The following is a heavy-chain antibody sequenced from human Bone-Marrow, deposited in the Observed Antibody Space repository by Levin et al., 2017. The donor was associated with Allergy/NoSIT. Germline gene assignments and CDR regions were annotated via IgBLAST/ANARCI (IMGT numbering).Heavy chain of an antibody. V-gene: IGHV4-39*07. CDR3: ARGWQQLDRRANDAFDI. Sequence: PSETLSLTCTVSGGSISSSSYYWGWIRQPPGKGLEWIGSIYYSGSTYYNPSLKSRVTISVDTSKNQFSLKLSSVTAADTAVYYCARGWQQLDRRANDAFDIWGQGTMVTVSS. D-gene: IGHD6-13*01. CDR1: GGSISSSSYY. J-gene: IGHJ3*02. CDR2: IYYSGST.